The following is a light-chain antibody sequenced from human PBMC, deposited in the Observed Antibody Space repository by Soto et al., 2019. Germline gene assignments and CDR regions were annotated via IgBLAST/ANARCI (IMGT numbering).Light chain of an antibody. CDR3: GTWDNSLGSGV. Sequence: QSVLTQPPSVSAAPGQKVTISCSGSTSNIGNNYVSWYQQFPGTAPKLLIYDNNKRPSGIPDRFSASRSDTSATLGITGLQTGDEAHYYCGTWDNSLGSGVFGGGTKLTVL. J-gene: IGLJ2*01. CDR1: TSNIGNNY. V-gene: IGLV1-51*01. CDR2: DNN.